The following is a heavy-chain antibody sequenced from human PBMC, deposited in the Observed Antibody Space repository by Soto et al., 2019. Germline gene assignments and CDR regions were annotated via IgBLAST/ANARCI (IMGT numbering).Heavy chain of an antibody. V-gene: IGHV4-39*01. Sequence: SETLSLTCTVSGGSIYRSGYYWGWTRQPPGRGLEWIGNIDYNGVTYSNPSLKSRVTISRDTSKNQFSLKLTSVTAADTALYYCGKVLVGATGHTDSDSWGPGTLVTVSS. CDR1: GGSIYRSGYY. CDR2: IDYNGVT. D-gene: IGHD2-15*01. CDR3: GKVLVGATGHTDSDS. J-gene: IGHJ4*02.